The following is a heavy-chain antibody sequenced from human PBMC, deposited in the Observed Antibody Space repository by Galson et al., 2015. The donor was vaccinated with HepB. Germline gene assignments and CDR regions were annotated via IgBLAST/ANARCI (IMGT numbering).Heavy chain of an antibody. CDR3: ARERVRYDFWGAFYHDY. D-gene: IGHD3-3*01. Sequence: ETLSLTCTVSGGSISGYYWSWVRQPPGKGLEWIGYIHSSGNTYYNPSLKSRVTISVDTSKNQFSLKLTSVTAADTAVYYCARERVRYDFWGAFYHDYWGQGPLVTVSS. CDR2: IHSSGNT. V-gene: IGHV4-59*12. J-gene: IGHJ4*02. CDR1: GGSISGYY.